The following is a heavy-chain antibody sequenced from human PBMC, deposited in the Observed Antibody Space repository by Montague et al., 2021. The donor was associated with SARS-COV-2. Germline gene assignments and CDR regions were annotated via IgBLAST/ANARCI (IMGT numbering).Heavy chain of an antibody. J-gene: IGHJ5*02. Sequence: SVKVSCKVSGYTLTELSMHWVRQAPGKGLEWMGGFDPEDGETIYAQKXQGRVTMTEDTSTDTAYMELSSLRSEDTAVYYCATGPGGDYVSWFDPWGQGTLVTVSS. CDR3: ATGPGGDYVSWFDP. V-gene: IGHV1-24*01. CDR1: GYTLTELS. CDR2: FDPEDGET. D-gene: IGHD4-17*01.